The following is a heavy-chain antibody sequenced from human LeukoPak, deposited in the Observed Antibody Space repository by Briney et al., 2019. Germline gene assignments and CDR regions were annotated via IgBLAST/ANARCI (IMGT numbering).Heavy chain of an antibody. CDR3: ARGPQWRGDYYYMDV. Sequence: ASVQVSCKASGYSFTNFDINWVRQATGQGLEWMGWMNPNSGNKGYAQKFQGRVTMTMNTSITTAYMELSSLRSEDTAVYYCARGPQWRGDYYYMDVWGRGTTVTVSS. D-gene: IGHD6-19*01. CDR1: GYSFTNFD. CDR2: MNPNSGNK. J-gene: IGHJ6*03. V-gene: IGHV1-8*01.